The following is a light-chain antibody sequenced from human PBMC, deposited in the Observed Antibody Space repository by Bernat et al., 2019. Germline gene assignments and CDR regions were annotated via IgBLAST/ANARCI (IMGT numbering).Light chain of an antibody. CDR1: RSDVGGSNY. CDR3: ASFAGSFKFI. J-gene: IGLJ2*01. Sequence: QSALAQPRSVSGSPGQSVVISCTGTRSDVGGSNYVSWYQHHPGKAPKVILYDVSKRPSGVPDRFSGSKFGSTASLTISGLQAEDEANYYCASFAGSFKFIFGGGTELTVL. CDR2: DVS. V-gene: IGLV2-11*01.